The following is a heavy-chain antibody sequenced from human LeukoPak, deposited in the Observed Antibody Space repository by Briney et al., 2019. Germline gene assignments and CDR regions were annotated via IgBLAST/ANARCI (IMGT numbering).Heavy chain of an antibody. V-gene: IGHV3-53*01. Sequence: GGSLRLSCAASGFAVSSNYMSWVRQAPGKGLEWVSVIYRDGRTYYGDSVKGRFTISRDISKNTLFLQMTSLTAEDTALYYCAKVKGLYGEGYFDYWGQGSLVTVSS. J-gene: IGHJ4*02. CDR1: GFAVSSNY. CDR3: AKVKGLYGEGYFDY. CDR2: IYRDGRT. D-gene: IGHD3-10*02.